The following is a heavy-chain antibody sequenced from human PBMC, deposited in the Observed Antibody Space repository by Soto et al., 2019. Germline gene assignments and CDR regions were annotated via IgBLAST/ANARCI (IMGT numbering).Heavy chain of an antibody. CDR2: VIDNGGST. D-gene: IGHD3-10*01. CDR3: AKDVVQYYYGSGSYFVY. J-gene: IGHJ4*02. Sequence: GGSLRLSCAASGFTFTNHAMTWVRQAPGKGLEWVSTVIDNGGSTYYADSVKGRFTNSRDNSKNTLYLQMNSLRAEDTAVYYCAKDVVQYYYGSGSYFVYWGQGTLVTVSS. CDR1: GFTFTNHA. V-gene: IGHV3-23*01.